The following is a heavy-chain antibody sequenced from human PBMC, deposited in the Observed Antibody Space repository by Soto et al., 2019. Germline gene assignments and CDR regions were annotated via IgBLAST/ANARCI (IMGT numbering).Heavy chain of an antibody. Sequence: QVQLVQSGAEVKKPGSSVKVSCKASRGTFSSYAISWVRQAPGQGREWMGGIIPILGTANYAQKFQGRVTITADESTSTAYMELRSLRSEDTAVYYCARAPCGGDCYFLPDFDSWGQGTLVTVSS. CDR3: ARAPCGGDCYFLPDFDS. D-gene: IGHD2-21*02. V-gene: IGHV1-69*01. CDR1: RGTFSSYA. J-gene: IGHJ4*02. CDR2: IIPILGTA.